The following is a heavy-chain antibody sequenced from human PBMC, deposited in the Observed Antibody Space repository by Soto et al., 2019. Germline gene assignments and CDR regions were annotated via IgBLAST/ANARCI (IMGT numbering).Heavy chain of an antibody. V-gene: IGHV1-69*13. D-gene: IGHD3-22*01. Sequence: SVKVSCKASGGTFSSYAISWVRQAPGQGPEWMGGIIPIFGTANYAQKFQGRVTITADESTSTAYMELSSLRSEDTAVYYCARGAYYYDSSGYNWFDPWGQGTLVTVSS. CDR3: ARGAYYYDSSGYNWFDP. CDR2: IIPIFGTA. CDR1: GGTFSSYA. J-gene: IGHJ5*02.